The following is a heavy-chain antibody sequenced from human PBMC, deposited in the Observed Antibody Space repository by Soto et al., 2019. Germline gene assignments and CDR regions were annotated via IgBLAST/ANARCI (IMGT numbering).Heavy chain of an antibody. CDR2: ISGSGGST. CDR3: AKDLRRLYGSGVTNDY. Sequence: GGSLRLSCAASGFTFSSYAMSWVRQAPGKGLEWVSAISGSGGSTYYADSVKGRFTISRDNSKNTLYLQMNSLRAEDTAVYYCAKDLRRLYGSGVTNDYWGQGTLVTVSS. J-gene: IGHJ4*02. D-gene: IGHD3-10*01. CDR1: GFTFSSYA. V-gene: IGHV3-23*01.